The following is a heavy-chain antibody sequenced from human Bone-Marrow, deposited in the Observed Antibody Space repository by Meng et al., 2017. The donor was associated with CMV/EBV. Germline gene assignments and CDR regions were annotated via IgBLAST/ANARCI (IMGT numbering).Heavy chain of an antibody. D-gene: IGHD2-2*01. Sequence: GSLRLSCAVYGGSFSGYYWSWIRQPPGKGLEWIGEINHSGSTNYNPPLKSRVTISVDTSKNQFSLKLSSVTAADTAVYYCASPPYCTSTSCRSDYFDYWGQGTLVTVSS. CDR3: ASPPYCTSTSCRSDYFDY. CDR1: GGSFSGYY. CDR2: INHSGST. V-gene: IGHV4-34*01. J-gene: IGHJ4*02.